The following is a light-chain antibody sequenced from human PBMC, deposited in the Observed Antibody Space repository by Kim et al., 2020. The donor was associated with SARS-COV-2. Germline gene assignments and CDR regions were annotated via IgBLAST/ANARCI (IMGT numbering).Light chain of an antibody. J-gene: IGLJ2*01. CDR3: CSYASSGTLI. V-gene: IGLV2-14*03. Sequence: GQSITISRTGTSSDVGNYNYVSGYQHHPGEAPKVMIYDVTKRPSGVSNRFFGSKSGNTASLTISGLQTEDEADYYCCSYASSGTLIFGGGTQLTVL. CDR1: SSDVGNYNY. CDR2: DVT.